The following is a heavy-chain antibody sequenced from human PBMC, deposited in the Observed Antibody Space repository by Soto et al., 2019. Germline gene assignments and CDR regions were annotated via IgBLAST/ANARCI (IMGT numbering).Heavy chain of an antibody. CDR2: IAYDGSNK. CDR1: GFTFSSSA. J-gene: IGHJ4*02. Sequence: QVQLVESGGGVVQPGRSLRLSCAASGFTFSSSAMHRVRQAPGKGLEWVAGIAYDGSNKYHADSVKGRFTISRDNSKNTLYVQMNSLRGEDTAVYYCARDSPQGIDYWGQGALVTVSS. D-gene: IGHD3-10*01. V-gene: IGHV3-30-3*01. CDR3: ARDSPQGIDY.